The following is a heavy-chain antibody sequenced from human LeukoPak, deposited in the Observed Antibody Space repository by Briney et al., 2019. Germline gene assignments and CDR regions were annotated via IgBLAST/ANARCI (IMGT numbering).Heavy chain of an antibody. J-gene: IGHJ2*01. V-gene: IGHV1-18*01. CDR1: GGTFSSYT. Sequence: GASVKVSCKASGGTFSSYTISWVRQAPGKGLEWMGWISPYNGNTDSAQEFQGRITLTTDTSTSTAYMELRSLTSDDSAVYYCATGGGDWYSDLWGRGTLVTVSS. CDR2: ISPYNGNT. D-gene: IGHD3-10*01. CDR3: ATGGGDWYSDL.